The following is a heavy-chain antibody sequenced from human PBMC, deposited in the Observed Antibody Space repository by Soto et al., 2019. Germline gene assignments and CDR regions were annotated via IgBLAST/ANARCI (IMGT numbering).Heavy chain of an antibody. Sequence: SETLSLTCTVSGGSISSGDYYWSWIRQPPGKGLEWIGYIYYSGSTYYNPSLKSRVTISADTSKNQSSLKLSSVTAADTAVYYCARDRFYGGGGKLRGGLYYYYGMDVWGQGTTVTVSS. CDR2: IYYSGST. CDR1: GGSISSGDYY. V-gene: IGHV4-30-4*01. CDR3: ARDRFYGGGGKLRGGLYYYYGMDV. J-gene: IGHJ6*02. D-gene: IGHD2-15*01.